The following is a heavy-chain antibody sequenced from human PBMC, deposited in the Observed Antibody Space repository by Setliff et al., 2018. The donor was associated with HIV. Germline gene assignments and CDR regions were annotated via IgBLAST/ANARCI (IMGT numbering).Heavy chain of an antibody. CDR2: IHPNTGSP. CDR3: AKQGYSDSLYAFDV. J-gene: IGHJ3*01. Sequence: ASVKVSCKTSGYTFTEYYIYWLRQAPGHALELMGRIHPNTGSPNYLQKFQGRVTITRDTSMSTVYMALPGLTSDDTAVYYCAKQGYSDSLYAFDVWGQGTMVTVSS. V-gene: IGHV1-2*06. CDR1: GYTFTEYY. D-gene: IGHD1-26*01.